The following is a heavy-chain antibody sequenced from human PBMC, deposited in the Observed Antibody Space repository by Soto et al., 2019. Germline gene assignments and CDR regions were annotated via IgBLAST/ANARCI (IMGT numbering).Heavy chain of an antibody. CDR1: GDAITSGGYS. CDR3: ARAHYGPSGYYFDS. CDR2: IYHTGSA. Sequence: QVQLQESGSGLVKPSETLSLTCSVSGDAITSGGYSWSCIRQPPRRGLEWIGYIYHTGSASYSPSLKGRVTISVDKSKNQFSLSLNSVTAADTAIYYCARAHYGPSGYYFDSWGQGSLFTVSS. J-gene: IGHJ4*02. V-gene: IGHV4-30-2*01. D-gene: IGHD3-22*01.